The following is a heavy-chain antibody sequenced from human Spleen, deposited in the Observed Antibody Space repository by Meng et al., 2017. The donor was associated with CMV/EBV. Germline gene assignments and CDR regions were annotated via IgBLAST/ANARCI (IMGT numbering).Heavy chain of an antibody. J-gene: IGHJ4*02. D-gene: IGHD2-2*01. CDR2: IKQDGSEK. CDR3: ARYCSSTSCYNFDY. Sequence: GESLKISCAASGFIFRGFGMHWVRQAPGKGLEWVANIKQDGSEKYYVDSVKGRFTISRDNAKNSLYLQMNSLRAEDTAVYYCARYCSSTSCYNFDYWGQGTLVTVSS. V-gene: IGHV3-7*01. CDR1: GFIFRGFG.